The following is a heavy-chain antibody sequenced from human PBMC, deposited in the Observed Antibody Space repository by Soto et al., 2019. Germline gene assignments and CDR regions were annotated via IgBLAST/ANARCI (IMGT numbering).Heavy chain of an antibody. CDR2: IKSKTDGGTT. D-gene: IGHD2-8*01. CDR3: TTVHFATMVYETISHFDY. V-gene: IGHV3-15*01. CDR1: GFTFSNAW. J-gene: IGHJ4*02. Sequence: GGSLRLSCAASGFTFSNAWMSWVRQAPGKGLEWVGRIKSKTDGGTTDYAAPVKGRFTISRDDSKNTLYLQMNSLKTEDTAVYYCTTVHFATMVYETISHFDYWGQGTLVTVSS.